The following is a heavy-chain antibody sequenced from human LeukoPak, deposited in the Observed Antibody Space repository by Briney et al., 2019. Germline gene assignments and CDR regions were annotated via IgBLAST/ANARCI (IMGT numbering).Heavy chain of an antibody. D-gene: IGHD6-19*01. CDR1: GFTFSSYA. Sequence: QTGGSLRLSCAASGFTFSSYAMSWVRQAPGRGLEWVSAISSGSSTTYYADSVKGRFTVSRDNSKSTLYLQMNSLRAEDSAVYYCARPPALHNSGWYMGDSWGQGTLVIVSS. CDR3: ARPPALHNSGWYMGDS. J-gene: IGHJ4*02. CDR2: ISSGSSTT. V-gene: IGHV3-23*01.